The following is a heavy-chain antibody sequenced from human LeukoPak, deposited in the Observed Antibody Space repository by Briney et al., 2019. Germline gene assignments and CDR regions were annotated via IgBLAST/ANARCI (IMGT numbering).Heavy chain of an antibody. Sequence: GGSLRLSCAASGFTFSSYGMHWVRQAPGKGLEWVAVISYDGSNKYYADSVKGRFTISRDNSKNTLYLQMNSLRAEDTAVYYCAKDLGDYGDYSLDYWGQGTLVTVSS. V-gene: IGHV3-30*18. CDR3: AKDLGDYGDYSLDY. J-gene: IGHJ4*02. D-gene: IGHD4-17*01. CDR2: ISYDGSNK. CDR1: GFTFSSYG.